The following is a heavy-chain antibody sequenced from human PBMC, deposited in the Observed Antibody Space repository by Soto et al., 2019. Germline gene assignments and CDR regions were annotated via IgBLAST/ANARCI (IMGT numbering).Heavy chain of an antibody. CDR1: GFTFSSYS. CDR2: IGPSSSSI. D-gene: IGHD5-12*01. CDR3: ARVMGSGYDWYFDY. V-gene: IGHV3-48*01. J-gene: IGHJ4*02. Sequence: EVQLVESGGGLVQPGGSLRLSCAASGFTFSSYSVTWVRQAPGKGLEWVSYIGPSSSSIYYADSVKGRFTISRDSAKNSLYLQMNSLRADYTAIYYCARVMGSGYDWYFDYWGQGTLVTVSS.